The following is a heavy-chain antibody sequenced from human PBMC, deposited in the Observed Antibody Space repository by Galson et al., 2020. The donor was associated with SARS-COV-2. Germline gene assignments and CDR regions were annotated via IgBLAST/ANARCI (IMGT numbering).Heavy chain of an antibody. Sequence: GESLKISCKGSGYSFTSYWIGWVRQMPGKGLEWMGIIYPGDSDTRYSPSFQGQVTISADKSISTAYLQWSSLKASDTAMYYCARCYNDYSNYGLEFTFDYWGQGTLVTVSS. CDR3: ARCYNDYSNYGLEFTFDY. V-gene: IGHV5-51*01. J-gene: IGHJ4*02. D-gene: IGHD4-4*01. CDR2: IYPGDSDT. CDR1: GYSFTSYW.